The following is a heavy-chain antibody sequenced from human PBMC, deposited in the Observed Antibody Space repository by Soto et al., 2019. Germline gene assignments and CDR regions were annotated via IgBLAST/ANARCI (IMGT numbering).Heavy chain of an antibody. CDR1: GFTFSSYS. CDR2: ISSSSSYI. CDR3: ARDRPLGYCSSTRCQGHYYGMDV. Sequence: EVQLVESGGGLVKPGGSLRLSCAASGFTFSSYSMNWVRQAPGKGLEWVSSISSSSSYIYYADSVKGRFTSSRANAKNSLYLQMNSVRADDTAVYYCARDRPLGYCSSTRCQGHYYGMDVWGQGSTVTVSS. J-gene: IGHJ6*02. V-gene: IGHV3-21*01. D-gene: IGHD2-2*01.